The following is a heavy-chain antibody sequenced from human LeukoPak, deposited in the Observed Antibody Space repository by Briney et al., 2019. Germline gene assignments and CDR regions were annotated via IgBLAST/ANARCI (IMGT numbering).Heavy chain of an antibody. J-gene: IGHJ6*02. V-gene: IGHV3-73*01. D-gene: IGHD3-22*01. Sequence: PGGSLRLSCAASGFTFSGSAMHWVRQASGKGLEWVGRIRSKANSYATAYAASVKGRFTISRDDSKNTAYLQMNSLKTEDTAVYYCTFYYYDSSGYPSLPYYYYYGMDVWGQGTTVTVSS. CDR3: TFYYYDSSGYPSLPYYYYYGMDV. CDR2: IRSKANSYAT. CDR1: GFTFSGSA.